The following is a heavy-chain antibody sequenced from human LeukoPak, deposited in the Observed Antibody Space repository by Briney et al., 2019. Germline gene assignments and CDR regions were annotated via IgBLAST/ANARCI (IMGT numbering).Heavy chain of an antibody. J-gene: IGHJ3*02. D-gene: IGHD6-19*01. CDR2: ISSSSNYI. CDR1: GFTFSSDT. V-gene: IGHV3-21*01. Sequence: GGSLRLSRAASGFTFSSDTMNWVRQAPGKGLEWVSSISSSSNYIYYGDSLKGRFTVSRDNAKNSLYLQMNSLRAEDTAVYYCARSLWAASSGAFDIWGQGTMVTVSS. CDR3: ARSLWAASSGAFDI.